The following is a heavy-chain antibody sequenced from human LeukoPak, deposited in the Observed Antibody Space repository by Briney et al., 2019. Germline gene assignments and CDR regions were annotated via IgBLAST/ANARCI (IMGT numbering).Heavy chain of an antibody. J-gene: IGHJ4*02. Sequence: GGSLRLSCEGSGFTFRNHGITWVRQAPGKGLEWVANIREDGTEKNYVDSVKGRFTISRDNAKNSLFLQMSNLRDDDTAIYYCARHVGISFWGQGTLVTVSS. CDR2: IREDGTEK. CDR1: GFTFRNHG. D-gene: IGHD7-27*01. CDR3: ARHVGISF. V-gene: IGHV3-7*01.